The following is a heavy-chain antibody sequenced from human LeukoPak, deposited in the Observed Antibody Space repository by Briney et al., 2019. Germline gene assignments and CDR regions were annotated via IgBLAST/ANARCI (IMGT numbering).Heavy chain of an antibody. D-gene: IGHD1-7*01. Sequence: GRSLRLSCAASGFTFSSYAMHWARQAPGKGLEWVAVISYDGSNKYYADSVKGRFTISRDNSKNTLYLQMNSLRAEDTAVYYCASLELLSYWGQGTLVTVSS. CDR3: ASLELLSY. V-gene: IGHV3-30-3*01. CDR2: ISYDGSNK. CDR1: GFTFSSYA. J-gene: IGHJ4*02.